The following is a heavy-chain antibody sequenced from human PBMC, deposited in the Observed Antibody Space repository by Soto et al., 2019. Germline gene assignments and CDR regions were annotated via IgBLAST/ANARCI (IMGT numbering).Heavy chain of an antibody. V-gene: IGHV1-46*01. CDR2: INPSGGST. CDR1: GYTFTSYY. Sequence: ASVKVSCKASGYTFTSYYMHWVRQAPGQGLEWMGIINPSGGSTSYAQKFQGRVTMTRDTSTSTVYMELSSLRSEDTAVCYCARTPRTTVVTPGAYFDYWGQGTLVTVSS. D-gene: IGHD4-17*01. CDR3: ARTPRTTVVTPGAYFDY. J-gene: IGHJ4*02.